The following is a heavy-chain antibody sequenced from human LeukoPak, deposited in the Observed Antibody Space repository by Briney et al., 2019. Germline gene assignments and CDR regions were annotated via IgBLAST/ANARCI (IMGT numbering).Heavy chain of an antibody. J-gene: IGHJ4*02. CDR3: ARSSSNWYHVFDY. CDR1: VFTFSDHY. D-gene: IGHD6-13*01. Sequence: GGSLRLSCAASVFTFSDHYMDWVRQAPGKGLEWVGRIRNKANSYTTEYAASVKGRFTISRDDSQHSLYLQMNSLKTEDTAVYYCARSSSNWYHVFDYWGQGTLVTVSS. V-gene: IGHV3-72*01. CDR2: IRNKANSYTT.